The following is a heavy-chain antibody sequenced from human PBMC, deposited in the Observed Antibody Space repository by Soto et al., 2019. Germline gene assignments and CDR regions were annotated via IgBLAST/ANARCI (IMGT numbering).Heavy chain of an antibody. Sequence: ASVKVSCKASGGTFSSYAISWVRQAPGQGLEWMGGIIPIFGTANYAQKFQGRVTITADKSTSTAYMELSSLRSEDTAVYYCARGKQQLDYYYYYGMDVWGQGTTVTVSS. J-gene: IGHJ6*02. V-gene: IGHV1-69*06. D-gene: IGHD6-13*01. CDR1: GGTFSSYA. CDR2: IIPIFGTA. CDR3: ARGKQQLDYYYYYGMDV.